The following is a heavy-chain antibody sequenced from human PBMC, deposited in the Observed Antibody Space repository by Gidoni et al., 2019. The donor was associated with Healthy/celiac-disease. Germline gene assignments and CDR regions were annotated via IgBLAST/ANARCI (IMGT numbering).Heavy chain of an antibody. CDR2: IFYSGST. D-gene: IGHD4-17*01. Sequence: QVQLQESGPGLVKPSETLSLTCTVSGGSISSYYWSWIRQPPGKRLEWIGYIFYSGSTNYNPSLKSRVTISVDTSKNQFSLKLSSVTAADTAVYYCARADYGDYVDAFDIWGQGTMVTVSS. CDR3: ARADYGDYVDAFDI. CDR1: GGSISSYY. V-gene: IGHV4-59*08. J-gene: IGHJ3*02.